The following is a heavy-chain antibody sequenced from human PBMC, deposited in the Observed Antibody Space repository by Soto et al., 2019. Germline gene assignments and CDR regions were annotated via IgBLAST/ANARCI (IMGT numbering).Heavy chain of an antibody. CDR2: IRWNSGSI. D-gene: IGHD1-26*01. CDR1: GFTFDDYA. Sequence: EVQLVESGGGLVQPGRSLRLSCAASGFTFDDYAMHWVRQAPGKGLEWVSGIRWNSGSIGYADSVKGRFTISRDNAKNSLYLQMNSLRAEDTALYYCAKDPTGSSLYYFDYWGQGTLVTVSS. CDR3: AKDPTGSSLYYFDY. J-gene: IGHJ4*02. V-gene: IGHV3-9*01.